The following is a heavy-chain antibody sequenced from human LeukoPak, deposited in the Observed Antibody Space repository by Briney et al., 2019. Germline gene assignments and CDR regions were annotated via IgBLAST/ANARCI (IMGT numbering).Heavy chain of an antibody. Sequence: ASVKVSCKASGYTFTSYGISWVRQAPGQGLEWMGWISAYNGNTNYAQKLQGRVTMTTDTSTSTAYMELRSLRSDDTAVYYCARDYIVATQPEDFDCWGQGTLVTVSS. J-gene: IGHJ4*02. V-gene: IGHV1-18*01. CDR2: ISAYNGNT. CDR1: GYTFTSYG. D-gene: IGHD5-12*01. CDR3: ARDYIVATQPEDFDC.